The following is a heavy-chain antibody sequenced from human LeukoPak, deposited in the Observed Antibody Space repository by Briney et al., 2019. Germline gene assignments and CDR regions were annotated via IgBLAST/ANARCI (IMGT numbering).Heavy chain of an antibody. Sequence: GGSLRLSCAASGFTFSTYWMHWVRQAPGKGLVWVSHIKSDGSDTSYADSVKGRFTISRDNSKNTLYLQMNSLRAEDTAVYYCASEKNYGGSFDYWGQGTLVTVSS. V-gene: IGHV3-74*01. CDR2: IKSDGSDT. J-gene: IGHJ4*02. CDR1: GFTFSTYW. CDR3: ASEKNYGGSFDY. D-gene: IGHD4-23*01.